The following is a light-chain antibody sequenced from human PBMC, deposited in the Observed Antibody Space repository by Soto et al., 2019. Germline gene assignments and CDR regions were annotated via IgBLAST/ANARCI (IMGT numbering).Light chain of an antibody. V-gene: IGKV1-17*01. CDR1: QGIRND. CDR3: QQRSNWWIT. CDR2: DAS. J-gene: IGKJ5*01. Sequence: IQMTQSPSSLSASVGDRVTITCRASQGIRNDLGWYQQKPGKAPKLLIYDASSLESGVPSRFSGGGSGTEFTLTISSLEPEDFAVYYCQQRSNWWITFGQGTRLEIK.